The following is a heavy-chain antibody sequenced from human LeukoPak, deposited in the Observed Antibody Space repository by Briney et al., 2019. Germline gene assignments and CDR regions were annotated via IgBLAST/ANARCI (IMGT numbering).Heavy chain of an antibody. D-gene: IGHD4-17*01. CDR1: GGSISSSSYY. Sequence: PSETLSLTCTVSGGSISSSSYYWGWIRQPPGKGLEWIGSIYYSGSTYYNPSLKSRVTISVDTSKNQFSLKLSSVTAADTAVYYCARQEDDYGDSCFDYWGQGTLATVSS. V-gene: IGHV4-39*01. J-gene: IGHJ4*02. CDR2: IYYSGST. CDR3: ARQEDDYGDSCFDY.